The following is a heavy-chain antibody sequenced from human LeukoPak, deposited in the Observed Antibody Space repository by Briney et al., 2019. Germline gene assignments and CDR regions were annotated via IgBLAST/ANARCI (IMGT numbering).Heavy chain of an antibody. J-gene: IGHJ4*02. CDR1: GFAFSSYA. V-gene: IGHV3-23*01. CDR3: ANDYRSGSFHDF. CDR2: INRTDDYT. D-gene: IGHD3-10*01. Sequence: GGSLRLSCAASGFAFSSYAMSWVRQPPGKGLEWVSVINRTDDYTYYADSVKGRFTISRDDSKNTLYLQMNTLRAEDTAVYYCANDYRSGSFHDFWGQGTLVTVSS.